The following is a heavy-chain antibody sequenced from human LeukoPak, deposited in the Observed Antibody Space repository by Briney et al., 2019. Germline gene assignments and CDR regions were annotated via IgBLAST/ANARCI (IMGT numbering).Heavy chain of an antibody. J-gene: IGHJ5*02. CDR3: ARADRLHGGPYLIGP. D-gene: IGHD2-21*01. CDR2: INPNSGGT. Sequence: ASVAVSCKTSGYSFTDYYMHWVRQAPGQGLEWMGWINPNSGGTSSAQKFQGRVTMTRDTSITTVYMEVSWLTSDDTAIYYCARADRLHGGPYLIGPWGQGTLVTVSS. CDR1: GYSFTDYY. V-gene: IGHV1-2*02.